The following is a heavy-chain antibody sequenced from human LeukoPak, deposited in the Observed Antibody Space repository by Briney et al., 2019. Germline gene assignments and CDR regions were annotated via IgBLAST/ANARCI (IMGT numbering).Heavy chain of an antibody. CDR2: IYPGDSDT. D-gene: IGHD3-22*01. CDR3: ARTLRPYYYDSSGATSGYFDL. Sequence: GESLKISCKDSGYSFTSYWIGWVRQMPGKGLEWMGIIYPGDSDTRYSPSFQGQVTISADKSISTAYLQWSSLKASDTAMYYCARTLRPYYYDSSGATSGYFDLWGRGTLVTVSS. V-gene: IGHV5-51*01. CDR1: GYSFTSYW. J-gene: IGHJ2*01.